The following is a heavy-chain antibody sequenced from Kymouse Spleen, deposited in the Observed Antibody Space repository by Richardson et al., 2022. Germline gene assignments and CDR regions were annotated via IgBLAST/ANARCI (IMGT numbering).Heavy chain of an antibody. V-gene: IGHV3-9*01. D-gene: IGHD1-7*01. CDR1: GFTFDDYA. CDR3: AKDIRNWNYGDYYYYGMDV. J-gene: IGHJ6*02. Sequence: EVQLVESGGGLVQPGRSLRLSCAASGFTFDDYAMHWVRQAPGKGLEWVSGISWNSGSIGYADSVKGRFTISRDNAKNSLYLQMNSLRAEDTALYYCAKDIRNWNYGDYYYYGMDVWGQGTTVTVSS. CDR2: ISWNSGSI.